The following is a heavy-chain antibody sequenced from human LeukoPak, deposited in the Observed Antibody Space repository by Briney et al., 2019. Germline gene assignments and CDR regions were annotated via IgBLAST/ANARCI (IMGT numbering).Heavy chain of an antibody. V-gene: IGHV5-51*01. Sequence: GESLKISCKGSGYSFTSYWIGWGRRMPGKGVEWMGIIYPGDSDTRYSPSFQGQVTISADKSISTAYLQWSSLKASDTAMYYSARRASSSSGEDWGQGTLVTVSS. CDR1: GYSFTSYW. CDR2: IYPGDSDT. J-gene: IGHJ4*02. CDR3: ARRASSSSGED. D-gene: IGHD6-6*01.